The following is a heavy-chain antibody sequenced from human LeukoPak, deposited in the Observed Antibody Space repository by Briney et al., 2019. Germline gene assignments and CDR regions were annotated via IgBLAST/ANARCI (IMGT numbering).Heavy chain of an antibody. V-gene: IGHV4-34*01. D-gene: IGHD2-15*01. CDR2: INHSGST. CDR3: ARVASYCSGGSCYSYYYYYMDV. Sequence: PSETLSPTCAVYGGSFSGYYWSWIRQPPGKGLEWIGEINHSGSTNYNPSLKSRVTISVDTSKNQFSLKLSSVTAADTAVYYCARVASYCSGGSCYSYYYYYMDVWGKGTTVTVSS. J-gene: IGHJ6*03. CDR1: GGSFSGYY.